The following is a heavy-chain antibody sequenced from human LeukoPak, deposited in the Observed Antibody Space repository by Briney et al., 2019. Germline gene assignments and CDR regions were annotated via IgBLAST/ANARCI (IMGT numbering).Heavy chain of an antibody. CDR2: IYYSGST. V-gene: IGHV4-59*01. CDR3: ARGALDTKTRFDY. J-gene: IGHJ4*02. CDR1: GGSISGYY. Sequence: SETLSLTCTVSGGSISGYYWSWIRQPPGKGLEWTGYIYYSGSTKYNPSLKSRVTISVDASKNQFSLRLSSLTAADTAVYYCARGALDTKTRFDYWGQGTLVTVSS. D-gene: IGHD5-18*01.